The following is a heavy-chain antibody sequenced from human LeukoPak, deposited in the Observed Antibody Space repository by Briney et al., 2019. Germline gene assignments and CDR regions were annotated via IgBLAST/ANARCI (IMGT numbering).Heavy chain of an antibody. Sequence: GGSLRLSCTASGFTYSIYAMSWVRQAPGKGREGVSTISGSGDTYYVDSVKGRFTISRDNSKNTLYLQMNSLRAEDTAVYYCAKEGGYNYGYLDYWGQGTLVTVSS. D-gene: IGHD5-18*01. CDR1: GFTYSIYA. V-gene: IGHV3-23*01. J-gene: IGHJ4*02. CDR3: AKEGGYNYGYLDY. CDR2: ISGSGDT.